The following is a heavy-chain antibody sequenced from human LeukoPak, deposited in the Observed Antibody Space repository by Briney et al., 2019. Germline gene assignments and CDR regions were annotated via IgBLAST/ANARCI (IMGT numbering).Heavy chain of an antibody. D-gene: IGHD2-21*01. Sequence: SETLSLTCTVSGGSISSYYWSWIRQPPGKGLEWIGYIYYSGSTNYNPSLKSRVTISVDTSKNQFSLKLSSVTTADTAVYYCARVKRVYCGGDCYHNAFDIWGQGTMVTVSS. J-gene: IGHJ3*02. CDR3: ARVKRVYCGGDCYHNAFDI. CDR2: IYYSGST. CDR1: GGSISSYY. V-gene: IGHV4-59*01.